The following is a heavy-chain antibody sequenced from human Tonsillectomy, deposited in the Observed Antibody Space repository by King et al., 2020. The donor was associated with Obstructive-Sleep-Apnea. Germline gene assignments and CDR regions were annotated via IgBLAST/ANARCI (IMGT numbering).Heavy chain of an antibody. Sequence: VQLVESGGGLVQPGGSLRLSCAASGFTFSAYWMSWVRQAPGKGLEWVASIKADGSEKYYVDSVKGRFTISIDNAKSSLYLQMNSLRAEDTTLYYCARDVSTGAFDYWGQGTLVTVSS. D-gene: IGHD1-1*01. J-gene: IGHJ4*02. CDR3: ARDVSTGAFDY. V-gene: IGHV3-7*01. CDR1: GFTFSAYW. CDR2: IKADGSEK.